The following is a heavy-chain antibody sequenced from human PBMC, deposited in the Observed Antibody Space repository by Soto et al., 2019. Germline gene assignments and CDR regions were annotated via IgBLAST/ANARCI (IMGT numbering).Heavy chain of an antibody. J-gene: IGHJ4*02. D-gene: IGHD6-13*01. CDR1: GFTFSSYA. V-gene: IGHV3-30-3*01. Sequence: QVQLVESGGGVVQPGRSLRLSCAASGFTFSSYAMHWVRQAPGKGLEWVAVISYDGSNKYYTDSVKGRFTISRDNSKNTLYLQMNSLRAEDTAVYYCARGLNTIAADATGYWGQGTLVTVSS. CDR3: ARGLNTIAADATGY. CDR2: ISYDGSNK.